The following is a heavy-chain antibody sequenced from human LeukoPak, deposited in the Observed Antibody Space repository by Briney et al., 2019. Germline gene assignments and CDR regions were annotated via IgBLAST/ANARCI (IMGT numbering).Heavy chain of an antibody. CDR2: TFYRSTWFN. Sequence: SQTLSLTCAISGDSVSSNTAAWNWFRQSPSRGLEWLGRTFYRSTWFNDYAVSVKSRITINPDTSKNQFSLQLNSVTPEDTAVYYCARDGWPAFDYWGQGTLVTVSS. CDR3: ARDGWPAFDY. V-gene: IGHV6-1*01. J-gene: IGHJ4*02. D-gene: IGHD2-15*01. CDR1: GDSVSSNTAA.